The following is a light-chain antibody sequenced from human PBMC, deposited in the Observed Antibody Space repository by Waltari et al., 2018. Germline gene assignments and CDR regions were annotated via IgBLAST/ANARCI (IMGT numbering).Light chain of an antibody. CDR2: EAS. CDR3: QQRANWPPLT. V-gene: IGKV3-11*01. J-gene: IGKJ4*01. CDR1: QSVSNF. Sequence: EIVLTQSPATLSLSPVERATLPCRASQSVSNFLAWYQQKPGQAPRLLIYEASKRATGIPARFSGSGSGTDFTLTISSLEPEDFAVYYCQQRANWPPLTFGGGTKVEIK.